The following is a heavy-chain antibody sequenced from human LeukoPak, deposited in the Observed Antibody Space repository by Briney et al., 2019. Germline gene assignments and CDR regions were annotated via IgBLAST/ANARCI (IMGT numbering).Heavy chain of an antibody. CDR3: ARVRSWNDFDY. Sequence: SETLSLTCTVSGGSISSYYWSWIRQPPGKGLEWIGYIYYSGSTYCNPSLKSRVTISIDTSKNQFSLRLSSVTAADTAVYYCARVRSWNDFDYWGQGTLVTVSS. J-gene: IGHJ4*02. CDR2: IYYSGST. D-gene: IGHD1-1*01. V-gene: IGHV4-59*01. CDR1: GGSISSYY.